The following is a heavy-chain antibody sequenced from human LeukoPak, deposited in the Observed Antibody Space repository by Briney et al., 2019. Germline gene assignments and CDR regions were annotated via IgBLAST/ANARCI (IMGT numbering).Heavy chain of an antibody. V-gene: IGHV4-34*01. CDR3: ARVRYYDFWSGYYGFDY. CDR1: GGSFSVYY. D-gene: IGHD3-3*01. Sequence: SETLSLTCAVYGGSFSVYYWSWIRQPPAKGREWIGELNHSGSTKYNPSLKSRVTISVDTSKNQFSLKLSSVTAADTAVYYCARVRYYDFWSGYYGFDYWGQGTLVTVSS. CDR2: LNHSGST. J-gene: IGHJ4*02.